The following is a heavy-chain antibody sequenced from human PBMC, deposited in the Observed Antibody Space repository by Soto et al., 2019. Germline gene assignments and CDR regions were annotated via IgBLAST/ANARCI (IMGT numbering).Heavy chain of an antibody. Sequence: QLQLRESGPGLVKPSETLSLTCTVSGGSISSSNYYWAWIRQSPGKGLEWIGSVYYNGFTYYNPSLKSRVTIYVDTSKNQFSLKLTSVTADDTAVYYCARMGDFWSGPGELDPWGQGTLVTVSS. D-gene: IGHD3-3*01. CDR2: VYYNGFT. J-gene: IGHJ5*02. CDR3: ARMGDFWSGPGELDP. CDR1: GGSISSSNYY. V-gene: IGHV4-39*01.